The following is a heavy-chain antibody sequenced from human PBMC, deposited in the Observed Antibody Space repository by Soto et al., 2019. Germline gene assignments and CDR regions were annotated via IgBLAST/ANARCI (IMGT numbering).Heavy chain of an antibody. V-gene: IGHV3-23*01. CDR1: GFTFSSYS. CDR2: ISGSAGST. CDR3: AKNTVCTNSTCYFDH. D-gene: IGHD2-8*01. Sequence: PGGSLRLSCVASGFTFSSYSMSWARQAPGKGLEWVSAISGSAGSTYYADSVKGRFTISRDNSKNTLFLQMDSLRAEDTALYYCAKNTVCTNSTCYFDHWGEGTLVTVSS. J-gene: IGHJ4*02.